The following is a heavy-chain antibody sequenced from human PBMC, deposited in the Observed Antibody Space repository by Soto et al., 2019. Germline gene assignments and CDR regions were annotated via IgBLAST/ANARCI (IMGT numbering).Heavy chain of an antibody. CDR1: GFTFSSYA. Sequence: SLRLSCAASGFTFSSYAMHWVRQAPGKGLEWVAVISYDGSNKYYADSVKGRFTIPRDNSKNTLYLQMNSLRAEDTAVYYCAREGDDFWSGYFPHNWFDPWGQGTLVTAPQ. D-gene: IGHD3-3*01. J-gene: IGHJ5*02. CDR2: ISYDGSNK. CDR3: AREGDDFWSGYFPHNWFDP. V-gene: IGHV3-30-3*01.